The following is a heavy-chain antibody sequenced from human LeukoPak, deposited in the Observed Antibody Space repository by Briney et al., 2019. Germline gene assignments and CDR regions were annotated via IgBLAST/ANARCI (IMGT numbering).Heavy chain of an antibody. CDR2: ISSSSSYI. CDR1: GFTFSSYS. J-gene: IGHJ4*02. V-gene: IGHV3-21*01. CDR3: ARGSYRTLYYDFWSGYYGESDY. Sequence: GGSLRLSCAASGFTFSSYSMNWVRQAPGKGLEWVSSISSSSSYIYYADSVKGRFTISRDNAKNSLYLQMSGLRAEDTAVYYCARGSYRTLYYDFWSGYYGESDYWGQGTLVTVSS. D-gene: IGHD3-3*01.